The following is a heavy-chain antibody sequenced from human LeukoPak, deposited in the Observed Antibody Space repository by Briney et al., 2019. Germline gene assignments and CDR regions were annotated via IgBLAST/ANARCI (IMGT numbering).Heavy chain of an antibody. D-gene: IGHD2-2*02. CDR1: GGTFSSYA. Sequence: SVKVSCKASGGTFSSYAISWVQQAPGQGLEWMGGIIPIFGTANYAQKFQGRVTITTDESTSTAYMELSSLRSEDTAVYYCARGGYCSSTSCYTALNWFDPWGQGTLVTVSS. CDR2: IIPIFGTA. CDR3: ARGGYCSSTSCYTALNWFDP. J-gene: IGHJ5*02. V-gene: IGHV1-69*05.